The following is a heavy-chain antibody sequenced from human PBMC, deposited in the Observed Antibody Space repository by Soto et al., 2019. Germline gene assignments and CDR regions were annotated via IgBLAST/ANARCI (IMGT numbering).Heavy chain of an antibody. Sequence: QVQLVQSGAEVNKPGASVKVSCKASGYTFITYGVSWVRQAPGQGLDWLGWISTYNGNTRYAERLQGRVTMPTDTTTNTAYMELRNLRSDDTAVYYCARGPTDYYDNSANYFLDYWGQGTLVTVSS. CDR2: ISTYNGNT. CDR3: ARGPTDYYDNSANYFLDY. CDR1: GYTFITYG. V-gene: IGHV1-18*01. J-gene: IGHJ4*02. D-gene: IGHD3-22*01.